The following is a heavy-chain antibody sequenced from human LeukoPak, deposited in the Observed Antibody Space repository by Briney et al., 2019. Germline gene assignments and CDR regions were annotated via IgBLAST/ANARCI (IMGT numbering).Heavy chain of an antibody. D-gene: IGHD3-10*01. CDR3: ARDKYYGSGNYGKYNWFDP. Sequence: SETLSLTCTVSDGSINTYYWSWIRQPAGKGLEWIGHIYSSGSTNYNPSLKSRVTMSLDTSKNQFSLKLSSVTAADTAVYHCARDKYYGSGNYGKYNWFDPWGQGALVTVSS. V-gene: IGHV4-4*07. J-gene: IGHJ5*02. CDR2: IYSSGST. CDR1: DGSINTYY.